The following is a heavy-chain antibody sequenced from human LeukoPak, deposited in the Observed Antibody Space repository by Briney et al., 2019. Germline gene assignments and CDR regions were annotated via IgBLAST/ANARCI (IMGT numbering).Heavy chain of an antibody. Sequence: PSETLSLTCAVYGGSFSGYYWSWIRQPPGKGLEWIGEINHSGSTNYNPSLKSRVTISVDTSKSQFSLKLSSVTAADTAVYYCARGEARDYGDTWSDYWGQGTLVTVSS. V-gene: IGHV4-34*01. CDR1: GGSFSGYY. CDR2: INHSGST. CDR3: ARGEARDYGDTWSDY. J-gene: IGHJ4*02. D-gene: IGHD4-17*01.